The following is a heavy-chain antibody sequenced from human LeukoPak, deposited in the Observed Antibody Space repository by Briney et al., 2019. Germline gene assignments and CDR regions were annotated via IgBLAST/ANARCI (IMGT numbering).Heavy chain of an antibody. CDR3: ARWKRIMITFGGVTPNYWFDP. V-gene: IGHV4-34*01. CDR1: GGSFSGYY. J-gene: IGHJ5*02. D-gene: IGHD3-16*01. CDR2: INHSGST. Sequence: SETLSLTCAVYGGSFSGYYWSWIRQPPGKGPEWIGEINHSGSTNYNPSLKSRVTISVDTSKNQFSLKLSSVTAADTAVYYCARWKRIMITFGGVTPNYWFDPWGQGTLVTVSS.